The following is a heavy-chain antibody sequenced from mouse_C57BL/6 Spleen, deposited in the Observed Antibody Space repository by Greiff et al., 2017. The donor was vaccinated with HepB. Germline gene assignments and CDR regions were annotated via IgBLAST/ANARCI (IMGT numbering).Heavy chain of an antibody. CDR2: ISDGGSYT. V-gene: IGHV5-4*01. CDR3: ARERRGNAMDY. D-gene: IGHD2-12*01. J-gene: IGHJ4*01. Sequence: EVQLVESGGGLVKPGGSLKLSCAASGFTFSSYAMSWVRQTPEKRLEWVATISDGGSYTYYPDNVKGRFTISRDNAKNNLYLQMSHLKSEDTAMYYCARERRGNAMDYWGQGTSVTVSS. CDR1: GFTFSSYA.